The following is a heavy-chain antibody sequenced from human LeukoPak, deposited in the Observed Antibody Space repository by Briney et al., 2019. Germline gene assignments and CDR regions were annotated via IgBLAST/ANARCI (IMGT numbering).Heavy chain of an antibody. CDR3: ARFSCSSTSCYSWFDP. Sequence: GESLKISCKGSGYSFTSYWIGWVRQMPGKGLEWMGIIYPGDSDTRYSPSFQGQVTISADKSISTAYLQWSSLKASDTAMYYCARFSCSSTSCYSWFDPWGQGTLVTVSS. D-gene: IGHD2-2*02. CDR1: GYSFTSYW. J-gene: IGHJ5*02. V-gene: IGHV5-51*01. CDR2: IYPGDSDT.